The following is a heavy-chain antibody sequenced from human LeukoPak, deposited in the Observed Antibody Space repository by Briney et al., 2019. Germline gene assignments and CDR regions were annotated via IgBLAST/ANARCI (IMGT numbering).Heavy chain of an antibody. CDR3: AREVLVYGLDV. V-gene: IGHV1-2*02. CDR1: GYAFTGHY. J-gene: IGHJ6*04. Sequence: GASVKVSCKASGYAFTGHYVHWVRQAPGQGLEWMGWIDPRSGGTIYTQKFQGRVTMTRDTAISTAYMELRRLKSDDTAVYYCAREVLVYGLDVWGNGTAVAVAA. D-gene: IGHD2-2*03. CDR2: IDPRSGGT.